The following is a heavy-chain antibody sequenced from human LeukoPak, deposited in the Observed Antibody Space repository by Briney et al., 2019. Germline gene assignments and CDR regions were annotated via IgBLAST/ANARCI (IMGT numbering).Heavy chain of an antibody. V-gene: IGHV3-48*03. CDR3: ARVPPGDTMVRGAHFDP. CDR1: GFTFSSYE. J-gene: IGHJ5*02. D-gene: IGHD3-10*01. CDR2: ISSSGSTI. Sequence: GGSLRLSCAAFGFTFSSYEMNWVRQAPGKGLEWVSYISSSGSTIYYADSVKGRFTISRDNAKNSLYLQMNSLRAEDTAVYYCARVPPGDTMVRGAHFDPWGQGTLVTVSS.